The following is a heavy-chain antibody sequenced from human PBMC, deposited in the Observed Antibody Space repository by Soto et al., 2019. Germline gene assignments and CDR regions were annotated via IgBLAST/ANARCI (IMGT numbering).Heavy chain of an antibody. Sequence: GASVKVSCKASGGTFSSYAISWVRQAPGQGLEWMGGIIPIFGTANYAQKFQGRVTITADESTSTAYMELSSLRSEDTAVYYCARDTVLWFGESHRYGMDVWGQGTTVT. V-gene: IGHV1-69*13. D-gene: IGHD3-10*01. J-gene: IGHJ6*02. CDR3: ARDTVLWFGESHRYGMDV. CDR1: GGTFSSYA. CDR2: IIPIFGTA.